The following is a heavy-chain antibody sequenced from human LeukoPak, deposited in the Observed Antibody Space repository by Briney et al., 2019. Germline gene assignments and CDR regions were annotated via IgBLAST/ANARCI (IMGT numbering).Heavy chain of an antibody. Sequence: GSLRLSCAASGFTFSSYSMNWVRQAPGKGLEWVSYISSSSSTIYYADSVKGRFTISRDNAKNSLYLQMNSLRAEDTAVYYCARPFHSSSWYKASNRVAFDIWGQGTMVTVSS. CDR1: GFTFSSYS. CDR2: ISSSSSTI. J-gene: IGHJ3*02. D-gene: IGHD6-13*01. V-gene: IGHV3-48*01. CDR3: ARPFHSSSWYKASNRVAFDI.